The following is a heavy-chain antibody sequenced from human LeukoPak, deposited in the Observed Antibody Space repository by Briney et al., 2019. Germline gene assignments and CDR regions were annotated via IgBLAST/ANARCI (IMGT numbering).Heavy chain of an antibody. CDR3: ARDTGYGDYVLDAFDI. CDR1: GFTFSSYN. Sequence: GGSLRLSCAASGFTFSSYNMNWVRQAPGKGLEWVSSISSSSSYIYYADSVKGRFTISRDNAKNSLYLQMNSLRAEDTAVYYCARDTGYGDYVLDAFDIWGQGTMVTVSS. D-gene: IGHD4-17*01. V-gene: IGHV3-21*01. J-gene: IGHJ3*02. CDR2: ISSSSSYI.